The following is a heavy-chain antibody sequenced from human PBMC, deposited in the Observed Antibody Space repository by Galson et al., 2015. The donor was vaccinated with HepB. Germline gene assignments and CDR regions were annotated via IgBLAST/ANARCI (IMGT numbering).Heavy chain of an antibody. CDR3: ARAAVSSSYYFDY. J-gene: IGHJ4*02. Sequence: SLRLSCAASGFTFSSYGMHWVRQAPGKGLEWVAVIWFDGSNTYYGDSVKGRFTISRDNSKNTLYLRMNSLRAEDTALYYCARAAVSSSYYFDYWGQGTLVTVSS. D-gene: IGHD3-22*01. V-gene: IGHV3-33*01. CDR1: GFTFSSYG. CDR2: IWFDGSNT.